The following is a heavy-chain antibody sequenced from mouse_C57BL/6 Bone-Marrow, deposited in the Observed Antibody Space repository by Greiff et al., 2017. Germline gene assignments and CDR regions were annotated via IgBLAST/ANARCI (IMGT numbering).Heavy chain of an antibody. V-gene: IGHV5-6*01. Sequence: EVKLQESGGDLVKPGGSLKLSCAASGFTFSSYGMSWVRQTPDKRLEWVATISSGGSYTYYPDSVKGRFTISRDNAKNTLYLQMSSLKSEDTAMYYCARQGAWDDAMDYWGQGTSVTVSS. CDR1: GFTFSSYG. D-gene: IGHD4-1*01. CDR2: ISSGGSYT. J-gene: IGHJ4*01. CDR3: ARQGAWDDAMDY.